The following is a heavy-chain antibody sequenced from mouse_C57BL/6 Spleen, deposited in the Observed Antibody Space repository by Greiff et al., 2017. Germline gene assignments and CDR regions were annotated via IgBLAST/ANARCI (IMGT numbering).Heavy chain of an antibody. D-gene: IGHD4-1*01. CDR3: ARHNWNFYYFDY. J-gene: IGHJ2*01. V-gene: IGHV5-9*01. CDR2: ISGGGGNT. CDR1: GFTFSSYT. Sequence: EVHLVESGGGLVKPGGSLKLSCAASGFTFSSYTMSWVRQTPEKRLEWVATISGGGGNTYYPDSVKGRFTISRNNAKNTLYLQMSSLRSEDTALYYCARHNWNFYYFDYWGQGTTLTVSS.